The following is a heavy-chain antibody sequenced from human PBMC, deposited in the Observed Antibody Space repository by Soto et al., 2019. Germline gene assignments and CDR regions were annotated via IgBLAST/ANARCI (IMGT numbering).Heavy chain of an antibody. CDR1: GYSFTSYW. CDR3: AIYQPYCSGGSCQTRGFRFDP. Sequence: PGESLKISCKGSGYSFTSYWIGWVRQMPGKGLEWMGIIYPGDSDTRYSPSFQGQVTISADKSISTAYLQWSSLKASDTAMYYCAIYQPYCSGGSCQTRGFRFDPWGQGTLVTVSS. CDR2: IYPGDSDT. D-gene: IGHD2-15*01. V-gene: IGHV5-51*01. J-gene: IGHJ5*02.